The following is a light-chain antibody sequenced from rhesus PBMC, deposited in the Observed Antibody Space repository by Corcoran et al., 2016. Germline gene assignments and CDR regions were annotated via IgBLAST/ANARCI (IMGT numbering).Light chain of an antibody. J-gene: IGKJ1*01. CDR1: QGISSY. CDR2: YAS. CDR3: QQYNSAPRT. V-gene: IGKV1-37*01. Sequence: DIQMTQSPSSLSASVGDRVTITCRASQGISSYLAWYQQKPGKAPKPLIYYASNLESGVPSRFSGSGSGTEFTLTISSLQPEDFATYYWQQYNSAPRTFGQGTKVEIK.